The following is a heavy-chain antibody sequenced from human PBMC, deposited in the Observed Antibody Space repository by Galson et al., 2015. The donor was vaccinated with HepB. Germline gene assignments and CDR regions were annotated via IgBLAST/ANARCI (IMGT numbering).Heavy chain of an antibody. D-gene: IGHD1-26*01. J-gene: IGHJ4*02. CDR3: TRLRGSFQFDY. V-gene: IGHV4-39*01. CDR1: GGSVSSGTYY. CDR2: IYFSGTT. Sequence: ETLSLTCTVSGGSVSSGTYYWSWIRQPPGKGLDWIGNIYFSGTTYYNPSLKGRFTTSVDTSKNQFSLKLISVTAADTAVYYCTRLRGSFQFDYWGQGTLVTVSS.